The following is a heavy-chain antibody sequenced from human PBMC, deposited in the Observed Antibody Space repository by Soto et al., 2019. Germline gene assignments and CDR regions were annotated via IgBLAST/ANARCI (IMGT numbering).Heavy chain of an antibody. V-gene: IGHV4-59*08. Sequence: PSETLSLTCTVSGDSISSHYWSWIRQPPGKGLEWIGYTHHSGSTNYNPSLKSRVTISVDMSKNQFSLKLSSVTAADTAAYYCARTYYDFGGGRYYCYMEAGGKGTTVTVPS. J-gene: IGHJ6*03. CDR3: ARTYYDFGGGRYYCYMEA. D-gene: IGHD3-3*01. CDR2: THHSGST. CDR1: GDSISSHY.